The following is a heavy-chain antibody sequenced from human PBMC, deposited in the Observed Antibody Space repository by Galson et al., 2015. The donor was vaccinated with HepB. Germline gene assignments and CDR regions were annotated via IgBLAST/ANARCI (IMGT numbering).Heavy chain of an antibody. CDR3: AKGGPGRIVMMINRSLGFDP. J-gene: IGHJ5*02. CDR2: ISYDGSFR. D-gene: IGHD3-16*02. Sequence: LEWMAVISYDGSFRYYSDSVKGRFTVSRDPSRSILYLQMNSLRVDDTAVYYCAKGGPGRIVMMINRSLGFDPWGQGTLVIVSS. V-gene: IGHV3-30*18.